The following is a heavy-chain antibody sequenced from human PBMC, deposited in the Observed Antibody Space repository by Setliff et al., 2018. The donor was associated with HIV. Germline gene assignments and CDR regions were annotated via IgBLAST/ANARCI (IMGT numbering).Heavy chain of an antibody. J-gene: IGHJ5*02. CDR2: VDPEDGET. CDR3: ATDACTIDACYSSGGP. V-gene: IGHV1-69-2*01. Sequence: SCKASGYTFIDYNIHWVQQAPGKGLEWIGRVDPEDGETIYAEKFRGRVTITADTSTDTAYLKLSSLRSEDTAVYYCATDACTIDACYSSGGPWGQGTLVTVSS. D-gene: IGHD2-15*01. CDR1: GYTFIDYN.